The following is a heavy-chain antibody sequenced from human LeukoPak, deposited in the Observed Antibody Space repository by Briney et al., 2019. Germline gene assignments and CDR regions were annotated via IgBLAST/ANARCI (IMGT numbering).Heavy chain of an antibody. D-gene: IGHD5-18*01. CDR3: ARDAGYSYGYPYYYYYMDV. CDR1: GGSISSYY. V-gene: IGHV4-4*07. CDR2: IYTTGST. J-gene: IGHJ6*03. Sequence: SETLSLTCTVSGGSISSYYWTWIRQPAGKGLEWIGRIYTTGSTNYNPSLNSRVTMSVDTSKNQFSLNVSSVTAADTAVYYCARDAGYSYGYPYYYYYMDVWGKGTTVTVSS.